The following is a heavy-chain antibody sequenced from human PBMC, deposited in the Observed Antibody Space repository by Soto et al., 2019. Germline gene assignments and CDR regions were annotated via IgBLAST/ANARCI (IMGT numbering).Heavy chain of an antibody. CDR1: GGTFSSYA. J-gene: IGHJ4*01. CDR3: ARDQGDGYNYGY. D-gene: IGHD5-12*01. V-gene: IGHV1-69*13. CDR2: IIPIFGTA. Sequence: AASVKVSCKASGGTFSSYAISWVRQAPGQGLEWMGGIIPIFGTANYAQKFQGGVTITAXXXXXXAXMELSSLRSEETAVYYCARDQGDGYNYGYWG.